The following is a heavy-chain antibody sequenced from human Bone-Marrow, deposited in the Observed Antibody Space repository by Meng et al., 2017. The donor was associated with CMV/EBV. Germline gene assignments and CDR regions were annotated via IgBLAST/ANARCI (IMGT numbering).Heavy chain of an antibody. V-gene: IGHV6-1*01. Sequence: SQTLSLTCAISEDSVSSNSAAWNWIRQSPSRGLEWLGRTYYRSKWYNDYALSMKSRITINPDTSKNQFSLQLNSVTPEDAAVYYCARYNWNDGGSDAFDIWGQGTMVTVSS. CDR3: ARYNWNDGGSDAFDI. J-gene: IGHJ3*02. D-gene: IGHD1-1*01. CDR1: EDSVSSNSAA. CDR2: TYYRSKWYN.